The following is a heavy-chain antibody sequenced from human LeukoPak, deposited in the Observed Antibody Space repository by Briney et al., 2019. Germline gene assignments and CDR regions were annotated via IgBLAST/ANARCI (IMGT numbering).Heavy chain of an antibody. J-gene: IGHJ4*02. CDR1: GGTFSSYA. CDR3: ARSRTPKVAQKAPSYFDY. CDR2: IIPIFGTA. Sequence: ASVKVSCKASGGTFSSYAISWVRQAPGQGLEWMGGIIPIFGTANYAQKFQGRVTITADESTSPAYMELSSLRSEDTAVYYCARSRTPKVAQKAPSYFDYWGQGTLVTVSS. D-gene: IGHD1-14*01. V-gene: IGHV1-69*13.